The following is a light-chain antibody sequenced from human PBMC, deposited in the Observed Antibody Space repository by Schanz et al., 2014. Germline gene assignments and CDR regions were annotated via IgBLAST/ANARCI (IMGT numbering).Light chain of an antibody. V-gene: IGKV3-15*01. J-gene: IGKJ4*01. CDR2: DAS. CDR1: QSVSSN. CDR3: QQRSTWLLT. Sequence: EIVMTQSPATLSVSPGERATLSCRASQSVSSNLAWYQQKPGQAPRLLIYDASTRATGIPARISGSGSGTEFTLTISSLQSEDFAVYYCQQRSTWLLTFGGGTKVEFK.